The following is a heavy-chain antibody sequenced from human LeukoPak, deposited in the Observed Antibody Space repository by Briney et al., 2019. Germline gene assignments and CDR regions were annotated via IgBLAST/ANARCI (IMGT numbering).Heavy chain of an antibody. CDR2: IYYSGST. Sequence: PSETLSLTCTVSGGSISSSSYYWGWIRQPPGKGLEWIGSIYYSGSTYYNPSLKSRVTISVDTSKNQLSLKLSSVTAADTAVYYCVRRGYSHRHFDYWGQETLVTVSS. CDR1: GGSISSSSYY. V-gene: IGHV4-39*01. J-gene: IGHJ4*02. D-gene: IGHD5-18*01. CDR3: VRRGYSHRHFDY.